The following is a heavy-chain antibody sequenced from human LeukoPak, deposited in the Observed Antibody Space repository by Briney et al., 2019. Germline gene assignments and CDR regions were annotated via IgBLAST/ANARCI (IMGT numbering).Heavy chain of an antibody. CDR3: ASGLVEAYFDY. CDR2: IYYSGST. CDR1: GYSISSGYY. Sequence: SETLSLTCTVSGYSISSGYYWGWIRQPPGKGLEWIGSIYYSGSTYYNPSLKSRVTISVDTYKNQFYLKLSSETAADTAVYYCASGLVEAYFDYWGQGTLVTVSS. V-gene: IGHV4-38-2*02. J-gene: IGHJ4*02. D-gene: IGHD1-26*01.